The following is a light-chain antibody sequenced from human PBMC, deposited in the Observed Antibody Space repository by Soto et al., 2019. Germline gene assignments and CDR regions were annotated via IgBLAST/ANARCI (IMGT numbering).Light chain of an antibody. CDR3: AAWDDSLNGYYV. V-gene: IGLV1-40*01. J-gene: IGLJ1*01. CDR2: GNS. CDR1: SSNIGAGYD. Sequence: QSALTQPPSVSGAPGQRVTISCTGSSSNIGAGYDVHWYQQVPGTAPKLLIYGNSNRPSGVPDRFSGSKSGTSASLAITGLQAEDEADYYCAAWDDSLNGYYVFGTGTKVTVL.